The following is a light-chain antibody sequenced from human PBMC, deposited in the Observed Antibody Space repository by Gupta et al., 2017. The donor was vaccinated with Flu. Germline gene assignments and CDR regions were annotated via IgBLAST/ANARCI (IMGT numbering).Light chain of an antibody. CDR2: QDV. V-gene: IGLV3-1*01. CDR1: KLGDKY. CDR3: PEWDSNIVC. Sequence: SYELTQPPSVSVSPGQTASITCSGDKLGDKYAFWYQQKPGQSPMLVVYQDVKRPSGIPERFSGSNSGNTATLPISGTQAMDYSSESYPEWDSNIVCFGGGTRLTVL. J-gene: IGLJ2*01.